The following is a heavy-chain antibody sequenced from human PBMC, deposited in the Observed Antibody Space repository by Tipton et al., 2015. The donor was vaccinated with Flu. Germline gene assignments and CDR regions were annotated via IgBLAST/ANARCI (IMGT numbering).Heavy chain of an antibody. CDR2: IYYSGGT. V-gene: IGHV4-39*07. CDR3: ARLKYGGSYMWYFDL. Sequence: TLSLTCPVSGGSIRSRSYYWGWIRQPPGKGLEWIGSIYYSGGTYYNPSLKSRVTISVDTSKNQFSLKLSSVTAADTAVYYCARLKYGGSYMWYFDLGGRGTLVTVSS. J-gene: IGHJ2*01. D-gene: IGHD1-26*01. CDR1: GGSIRSRSYY.